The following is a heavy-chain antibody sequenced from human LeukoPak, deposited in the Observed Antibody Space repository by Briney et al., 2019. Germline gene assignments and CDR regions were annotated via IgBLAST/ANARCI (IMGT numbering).Heavy chain of an antibody. V-gene: IGHV4-59*01. CDR2: IYYSGST. CDR1: VVSISSYY. J-gene: IGHJ3*02. Sequence: SETLSLTCTVSVVSISSYYWSWIRKPPWKGLEWIGYIYYSGSTNYNPSLKSRVTISVDTSKNQFSLKLSSVIAADTAVYYCARDGAMRRAFDIWGQGTMVTVSS. CDR3: ARDGAMRRAFDI. D-gene: IGHD5-24*01.